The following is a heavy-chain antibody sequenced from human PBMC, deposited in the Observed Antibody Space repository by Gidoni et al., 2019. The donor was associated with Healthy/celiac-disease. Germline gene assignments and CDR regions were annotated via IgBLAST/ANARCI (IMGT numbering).Heavy chain of an antibody. CDR3: ARAGVGAANYYYYGMDV. CDR1: GGPFSSYA. V-gene: IGHV1-69*06. J-gene: IGHJ6*02. CDR2: IIPIFGTA. Sequence: QVQLVQSGAEVKKPGSSVKVSCKASGGPFSSYAISWVRQAPGQGLEWMGGIIPIFGTANYAQKFQGRVTITADKSTSTAYMELSSLRSEDTAVYYCARAGVGAANYYYYGMDVWGQGTTVTVSS. D-gene: IGHD3-3*01.